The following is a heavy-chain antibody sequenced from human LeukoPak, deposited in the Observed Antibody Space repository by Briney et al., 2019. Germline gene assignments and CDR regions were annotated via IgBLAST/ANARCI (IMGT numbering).Heavy chain of an antibody. CDR2: IYSGGST. CDR3: ARAKPKNMVRGLVMRRESRYYFDY. J-gene: IGHJ4*02. Sequence: PGGSLRLSCAASGFTVSSNYMSWVRQAPGKGLEWVSVIYSGGSTYYADSVKGRFTISRDNSKSTLYIQMNSLRAEDTAVYYCARAKPKNMVRGLVMRRESRYYFDYWGQRTLVTVSS. D-gene: IGHD3-10*01. V-gene: IGHV3-53*01. CDR1: GFTVSSNY.